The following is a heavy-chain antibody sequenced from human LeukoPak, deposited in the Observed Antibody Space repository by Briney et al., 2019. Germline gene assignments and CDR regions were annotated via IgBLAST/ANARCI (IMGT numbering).Heavy chain of an antibody. J-gene: IGHJ4*02. CDR1: GGSFSGYY. CDR2: INHSGST. V-gene: IGHV4-34*01. D-gene: IGHD1-26*01. Sequence: SETLSLTCAVYGGSFSGYYWSWIRQPPGKGLEWIGEINHSGSTNYNPSLKSRVTISVDTSKNQFSLKLSSVTAADTAVYYCAREWELQLRVDYWGQGTLVTVSS. CDR3: AREWELQLRVDY.